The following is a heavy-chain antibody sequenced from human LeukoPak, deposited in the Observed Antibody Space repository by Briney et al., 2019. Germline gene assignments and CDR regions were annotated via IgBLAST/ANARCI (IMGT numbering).Heavy chain of an antibody. D-gene: IGHD6-13*01. CDR2: ISYDGSNK. V-gene: IGHV3-30-3*01. CDR1: GFTFSSYA. J-gene: IGHJ6*02. CDR3: ARDKVYSGYSSNRIYYYYYGMDV. Sequence: GGSLRLSCAASGFTFSSYAMHWVRQAPGKGLEWVAVISYDGSNKYYADSVKGRFTISRDNSKNTLYLQMNSLRAEDTAVYYCARDKVYSGYSSNRIYYYYYGMDVWGQGTTVTVSS.